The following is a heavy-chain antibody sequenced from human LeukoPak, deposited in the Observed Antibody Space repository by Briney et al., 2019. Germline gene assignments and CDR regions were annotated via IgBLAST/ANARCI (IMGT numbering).Heavy chain of an antibody. CDR3: AKGHDSSGYYEYYFDY. V-gene: IGHV3-30*18. Sequence: GGSLRLSCAASGFTFSSYGMHWVRQAPGKGLEWVAVISYDGSNKYYADSVKGRFTISRDNSKNTLYLQMNSPRAEDTAVYYCAKGHDSSGYYEYYFDYWGQGTLVTVSS. J-gene: IGHJ4*02. CDR1: GFTFSSYG. D-gene: IGHD3-22*01. CDR2: ISYDGSNK.